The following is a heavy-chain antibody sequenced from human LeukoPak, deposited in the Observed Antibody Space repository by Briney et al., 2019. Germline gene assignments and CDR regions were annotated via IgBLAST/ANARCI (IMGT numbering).Heavy chain of an antibody. CDR2: INHSGST. V-gene: IGHV4-34*01. Sequence: PSETLSLTCAVYGGSFSGYYWSWIRQPPGKGLEWIGEINHSGSTNYNPSLKSRVTISVDTSKNQFSLKLSSVTAADTAVYYCASTIFGVVTHYYYYGMDVWGQGTLVTVSS. CDR1: GGSFSGYY. D-gene: IGHD3-3*01. CDR3: ASTIFGVVTHYYYYGMDV. J-gene: IGHJ6*02.